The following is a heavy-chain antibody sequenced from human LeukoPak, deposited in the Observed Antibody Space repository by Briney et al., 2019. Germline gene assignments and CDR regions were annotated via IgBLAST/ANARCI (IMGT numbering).Heavy chain of an antibody. Sequence: GGSLRLSCAASGFTFSSYAMQWVRQAPGKGLEWVAVISYDGSNKYYADSVKGRFTISRDNSKNTLYLQMNSLRAEDTAVYYCARDKGYSYGYSYWGQGTLVTVSS. CDR2: ISYDGSNK. CDR1: GFTFSSYA. J-gene: IGHJ4*02. D-gene: IGHD5-18*01. CDR3: ARDKGYSYGYSY. V-gene: IGHV3-30*04.